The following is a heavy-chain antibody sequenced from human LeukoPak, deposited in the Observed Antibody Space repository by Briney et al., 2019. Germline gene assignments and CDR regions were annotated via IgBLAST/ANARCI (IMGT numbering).Heavy chain of an antibody. D-gene: IGHD3-3*01. CDR1: GASIITGDYY. Sequence: SETLSLTCIVSGASIITGDYYWSWIRQPPGKGLQWIGYIYYSGSTYYDPSLKSRVKISVDTSKNQFSLRLSSVTAADTAMYYCARAFGVSINGGWFDPWGQGTLVTVSS. CDR2: IYYSGST. V-gene: IGHV4-30-4*08. J-gene: IGHJ5*02. CDR3: ARAFGVSINGGWFDP.